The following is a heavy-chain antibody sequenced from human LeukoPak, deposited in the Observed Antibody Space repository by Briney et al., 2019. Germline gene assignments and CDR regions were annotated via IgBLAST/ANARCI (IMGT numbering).Heavy chain of an antibody. Sequence: GRSLRLSCAASGFTFSSYGMHWVRQAPGKGLEWVAFIRYDGSNTYYADSVKGRFSISRDNSKNMLYLQMNSLRVEDTAVYHCAKDAGYYYYMDVWGKGTTVTVSS. CDR1: GFTFSSYG. CDR2: IRYDGSNT. J-gene: IGHJ6*03. CDR3: AKDAGYYYYMDV. D-gene: IGHD6-13*01. V-gene: IGHV3-30*02.